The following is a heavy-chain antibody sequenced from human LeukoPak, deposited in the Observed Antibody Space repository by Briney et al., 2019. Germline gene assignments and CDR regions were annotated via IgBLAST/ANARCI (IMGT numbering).Heavy chain of an antibody. V-gene: IGHV4-39*01. J-gene: IGHJ4*01. CDR3: ARHDCTGYSYYSDY. CDR2: VYYTGSA. D-gene: IGHD3/OR15-3a*01. Sequence: PSETLSLTCTVSGGSISFASYYWGWIRQPPGKGLEWLGNVYYTGSAYYNPSLKSRVTISVDTPKNQFSLKVTSVTAADTAVYFCARHDCTGYSYYSDYWGHGALVAVSS. CDR1: GGSISFASYY.